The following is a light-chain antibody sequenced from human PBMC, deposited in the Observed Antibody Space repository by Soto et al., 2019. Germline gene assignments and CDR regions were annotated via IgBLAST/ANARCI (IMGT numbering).Light chain of an antibody. CDR2: AAS. Sequence: EIVVTHSPATLSVSPGRISTLSCRASQRVRANIAWYQQKVGQTPRLLIDAASTRATGIPAWFSGSGSGTDFTLTISSLQSEDFAVYYCQQYNNWPPYTFGQGTKVDIK. J-gene: IGKJ2*01. CDR3: QQYNNWPPYT. V-gene: IGKV3-15*01. CDR1: QRVRAN.